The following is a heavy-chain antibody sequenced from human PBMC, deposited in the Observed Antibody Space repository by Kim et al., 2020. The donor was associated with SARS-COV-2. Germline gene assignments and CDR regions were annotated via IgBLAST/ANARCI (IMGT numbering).Heavy chain of an antibody. J-gene: IGHJ3*02. D-gene: IGHD1-1*01. CDR2: MSHSGET. CDR1: GGSISTHF. Sequence: SETLSLTCTVSGGSISTHFWSWIRQPPGKGLEWIGHMSHSGETNYNPSLKSRVTMSIDTSKSQFSLKVTSVTAADTAVYYCARGSQFVDNVWNDVFDIWGQGTRVTASS. CDR3: ARGSQFVDNVWNDVFDI. V-gene: IGHV4-59*11.